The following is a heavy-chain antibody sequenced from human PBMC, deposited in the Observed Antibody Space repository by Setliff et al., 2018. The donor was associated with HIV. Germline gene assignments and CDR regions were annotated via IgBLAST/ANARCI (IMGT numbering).Heavy chain of an antibody. Sequence: ASVKVSCKASGGTFSSYSINWVRQAPGQGLEWMGMINPSGGEPSYAQKFQGRVTMTRDTSTSTVYMELSSLRSEDTAVYYCARGERSIAVAGRPFDYWGQGTLVTVSS. CDR2: INPSGGEP. V-gene: IGHV1-46*01. CDR1: GGTFSSYS. J-gene: IGHJ4*02. CDR3: ARGERSIAVAGRPFDY. D-gene: IGHD6-19*01.